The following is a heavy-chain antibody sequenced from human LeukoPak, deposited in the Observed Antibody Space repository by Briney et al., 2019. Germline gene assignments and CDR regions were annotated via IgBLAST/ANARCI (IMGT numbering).Heavy chain of an antibody. D-gene: IGHD2-2*01. CDR1: GGSISSGDYY. CDR2: IYYSGST. J-gene: IGHJ6*02. Sequence: PSETLSLTCTVSGGSISSGDYYWSWIRQPPGKGLEWIGYIYYSGSTYYNPSLKSRVTISVDTSKNQFSLKLSSVTAADTAVYYCARGQLEEDIVVVPAEDIAMDVWGQGTTVTVSS. V-gene: IGHV4-30-4*01. CDR3: ARGQLEEDIVVVPAEDIAMDV.